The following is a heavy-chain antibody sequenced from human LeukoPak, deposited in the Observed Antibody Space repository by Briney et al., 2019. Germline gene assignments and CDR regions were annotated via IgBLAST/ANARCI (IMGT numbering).Heavy chain of an antibody. Sequence: GGSLRLSCAAPGFTFSNYAMYWVRQAPGKGLEWVAFIQYDGNYKDYSDSVKGRFTISKDNSKNTLFLQMDSLRVEDTGLFYCARGDYASSWYGVDYWGQGTLVTVSS. D-gene: IGHD6-13*01. CDR1: GFTFSNYA. CDR2: IQYDGNYK. J-gene: IGHJ4*02. V-gene: IGHV3-30*02. CDR3: ARGDYASSWYGVDY.